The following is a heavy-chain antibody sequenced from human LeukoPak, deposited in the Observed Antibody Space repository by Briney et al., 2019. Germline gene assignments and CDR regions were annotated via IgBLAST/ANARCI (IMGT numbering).Heavy chain of an antibody. Sequence: PGGSLRLSCAASGFTFSTYAMHWVRQAPGKGLEWVAVISHDESNKYYADSVKGRFTISRDNSKNTLYLQMNSLRTEDTAVYYCAKSYDIRPPFDYWGQGTLVTVSS. CDR2: ISHDESNK. CDR3: AKSYDIRPPFDY. CDR1: GFTFSTYA. J-gene: IGHJ4*02. V-gene: IGHV3-30-3*01. D-gene: IGHD5-18*01.